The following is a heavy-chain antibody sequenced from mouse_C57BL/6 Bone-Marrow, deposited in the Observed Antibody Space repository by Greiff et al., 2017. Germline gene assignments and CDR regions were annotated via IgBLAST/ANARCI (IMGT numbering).Heavy chain of an antibody. CDR3: VYYYGSSYDWYFDV. Sequence: QVQLQQSGPELVKPGASVKLSCKASGYTFTSYDINWVKQRPGQGLEWIGWIYPRDGSTKYNEKFKGKATLTVDTSSSTAYMELHSLTSEDSAVYFCVYYYGSSYDWYFDVWGTGTTVTVSS. V-gene: IGHV1-85*01. CDR1: GYTFTSYD. D-gene: IGHD1-1*01. CDR2: IYPRDGST. J-gene: IGHJ1*03.